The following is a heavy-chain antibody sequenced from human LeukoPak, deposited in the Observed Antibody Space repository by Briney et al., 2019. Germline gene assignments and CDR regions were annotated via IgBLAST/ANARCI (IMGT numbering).Heavy chain of an antibody. V-gene: IGHV3-30*03. CDR3: TTDRSGGETGNQRDDY. CDR2: VSYDESHK. Sequence: GGSLRLSCAASGFTFSSFGMHWVRQAPGKGLEWVAVVSYDESHKYYADSVKGRFTVSRDNSRSTLYLQMNSLRADDTAVYFCTTDRSGGETGNQRDDYWGQGTLVTVSS. CDR1: GFTFSSFG. J-gene: IGHJ4*02. D-gene: IGHD1-14*01.